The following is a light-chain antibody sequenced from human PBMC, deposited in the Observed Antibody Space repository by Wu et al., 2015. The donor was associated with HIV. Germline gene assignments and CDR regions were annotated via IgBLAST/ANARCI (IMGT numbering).Light chain of an antibody. Sequence: DIQMTQSPSTLXAPVGDRVTITCRASQSISSWLAWYQQKPGKAPKLLIYKASTLETGVPSRFNGSGSGTEFTLTISSLQPDDFATYYCQQYNDYFAWTFGHGTKVEIK. V-gene: IGKV1-5*03. CDR2: KAS. CDR3: QQYNDYFAWT. CDR1: QSISSW. J-gene: IGKJ1*01.